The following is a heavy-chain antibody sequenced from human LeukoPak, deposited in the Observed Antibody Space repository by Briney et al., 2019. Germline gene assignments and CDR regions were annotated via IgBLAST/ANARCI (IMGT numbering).Heavy chain of an antibody. Sequence: SQTLSLTCAVSGGSISSGGYSWSWIRQPPGKGLEWIGYIYHSGSTYYNPSLKSRVTISVDRSKNQFSLKLSSVTAADTAVYYCARVALYYDFWSGETTRYYFDYWGQGTLVTVSS. CDR3: ARVALYYDFWSGETTRYYFDY. CDR1: GGSISSGGYS. V-gene: IGHV4-30-2*01. D-gene: IGHD3-3*01. CDR2: IYHSGST. J-gene: IGHJ4*02.